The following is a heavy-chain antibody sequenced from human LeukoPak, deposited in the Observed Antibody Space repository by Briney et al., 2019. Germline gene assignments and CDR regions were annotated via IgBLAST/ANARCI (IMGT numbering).Heavy chain of an antibody. D-gene: IGHD3-10*01. CDR3: AKGLWFGELFDY. CDR1: GFSFNDFG. Sequence: HPGKSLRLSCAASGFSFNDFGMHWVRQAPGKALEWVAVISHDGSNQHYADSVMGRFSVSRDSSKNTLYLQMNSLRAEDTAVYYCAKGLWFGELFDYWGQGTLVTVSS. V-gene: IGHV3-30*18. J-gene: IGHJ4*02. CDR2: ISHDGSNQ.